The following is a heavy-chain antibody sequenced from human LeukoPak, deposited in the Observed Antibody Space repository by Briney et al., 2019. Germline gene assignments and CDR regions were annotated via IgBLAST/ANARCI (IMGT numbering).Heavy chain of an antibody. V-gene: IGHV3-23*01. CDR3: AKSSTMAGTGGWFDP. CDR2: ISGSGGST. D-gene: IGHD6-19*01. CDR1: GFTFSSYA. Sequence: GGSLRLSCAASGFTFSSYAMSWVRQAPGKGLEWVSAISGSGGSTYYADSVKGRFTISRDNSKSTLYLQMNSLRVEDTAVYYCAKSSTMAGTGGWFDPWGQGTLVTVSS. J-gene: IGHJ5*02.